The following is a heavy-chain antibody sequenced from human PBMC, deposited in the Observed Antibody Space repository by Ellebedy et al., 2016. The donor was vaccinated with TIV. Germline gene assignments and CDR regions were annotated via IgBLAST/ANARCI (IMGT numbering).Heavy chain of an antibody. J-gene: IGHJ4*02. V-gene: IGHV4-59*01. CDR1: GGSLNPYF. CDR3: ARALGSGMFDY. CDR2: IYYSGST. D-gene: IGHD3-10*02. Sequence: MPSETLSLTCTVSGGSLNPYFWSRIRQPPGKGLEWIGYIYYSGSTNYNPSLKSRVTISVDTSKNQFSLRLSPVTAADTAVYHCARALGSGMFDYWGQGTLVTVSS.